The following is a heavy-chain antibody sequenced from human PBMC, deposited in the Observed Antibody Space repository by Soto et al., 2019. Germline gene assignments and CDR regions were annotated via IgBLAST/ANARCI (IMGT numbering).Heavy chain of an antibody. CDR2: ISGSGGST. D-gene: IGHD6-19*01. V-gene: IGHV3-23*01. J-gene: IGHJ4*02. CDR1: GFTFSSYA. Sequence: GGSLRFSCAASGFTFSSYAMSWVRQAPGKGLEWVSAISGSGGSTYYADSVKGRFTISRDNSKNTLYLQMNSLRAEDTAVYYCAKDTVSSGWYPIFDYWGQGTLVTVSS. CDR3: AKDTVSSGWYPIFDY.